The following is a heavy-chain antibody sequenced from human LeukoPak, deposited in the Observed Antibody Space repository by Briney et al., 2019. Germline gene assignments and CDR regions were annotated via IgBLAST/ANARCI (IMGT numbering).Heavy chain of an antibody. CDR2: INQSGST. CDR3: ARHLRYPGYCSSTSCLGVDV. J-gene: IGHJ6*04. Sequence: PSETLSLTCAVYGGPFSAYWSWIRQPPGKGLEWIGEINQSGSTNYNPSLKSRVIISRDTSKNEVSLKLTSVTAADTAVYYCARHLRYPGYCSSTSCLGVDVWGKGTTVTVSS. D-gene: IGHD2-2*03. V-gene: IGHV4-34*01. CDR1: GGPFSAY.